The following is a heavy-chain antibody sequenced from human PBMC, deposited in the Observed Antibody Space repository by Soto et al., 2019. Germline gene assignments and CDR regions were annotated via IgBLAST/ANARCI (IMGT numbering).Heavy chain of an antibody. CDR2: IWYDGSNK. CDR1: GFTFSSYG. J-gene: IGHJ4*02. D-gene: IGHD3-10*01. CDR3: ARERGTMGPFDY. Sequence: QVQLVESGGGVVQPGRSLRLSCAASGFTFSSYGMHRVRQAPGKGLEWVAVIWYDGSNKYYADSVKGRFTIARDNSKNTLYLQMNSLRAEDTPVYYCARERGTMGPFDYWGQGTLVTVSS. V-gene: IGHV3-33*01.